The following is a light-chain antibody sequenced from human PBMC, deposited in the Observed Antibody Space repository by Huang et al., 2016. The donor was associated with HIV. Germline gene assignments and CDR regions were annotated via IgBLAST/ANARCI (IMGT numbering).Light chain of an antibody. CDR1: ESVSSN. CDR2: GAS. V-gene: IGKV3-15*01. Sequence: EIVMTQSPATLSVSPVGRATLSCRASESVSSNLAWYQQKPGQAPRLLIYGASTRATGVPARFRGSGFGTEFTLTISDLQSEDFAIYYCHQYNDWPITFGPGTKVDIK. CDR3: HQYNDWPIT. J-gene: IGKJ3*01.